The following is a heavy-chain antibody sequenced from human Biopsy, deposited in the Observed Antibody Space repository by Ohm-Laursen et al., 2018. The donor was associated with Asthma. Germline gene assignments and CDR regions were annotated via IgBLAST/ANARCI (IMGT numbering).Heavy chain of an antibody. CDR2: IYYSGST. D-gene: IGHD5-24*01. V-gene: IGHV4-31*03. J-gene: IGHJ4*02. CDR1: GGSISSGGYY. Sequence: SETLSLTCIVSGGSISSGGYYWSWIRQPPGKGLEWIGYIYYSGSTYYNPSLKSRVTISVDTSKNQFSLKLSSVTAADTAVYYCARGPPVDREDWGQGIPVTVSS. CDR3: ARGPPVDRED.